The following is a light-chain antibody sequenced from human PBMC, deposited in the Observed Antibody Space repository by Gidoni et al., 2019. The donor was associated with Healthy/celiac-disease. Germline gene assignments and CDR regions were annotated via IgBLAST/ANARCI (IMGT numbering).Light chain of an antibody. Sequence: DIQLTQSPSSLSASVGDRVTITCRASQSISSYLNWYQQKPGKAPKLLIYAASSLQSGVPSRFSGSGSGKDFTLTISRLQPEDVATYYCQQSYSTPYTFGQGTKLEIK. CDR2: AAS. J-gene: IGKJ2*01. CDR1: QSISSY. CDR3: QQSYSTPYT. V-gene: IGKV1-39*01.